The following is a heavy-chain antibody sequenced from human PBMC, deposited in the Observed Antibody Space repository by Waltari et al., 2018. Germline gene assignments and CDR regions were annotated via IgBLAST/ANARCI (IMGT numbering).Heavy chain of an antibody. J-gene: IGHJ5*01. D-gene: IGHD2-21*01. V-gene: IGHV3-30*18. CDR2: ISYGGIIK. Sequence: QVQLVESGGGVVQSGGSLRLACAASGFDFSRYGLHWVRQTPARGLGWVALISYGGIIKEYADAVRGRFSISRDDSGRILYLQMDSLRVEDTAVYYCAKEAYFANNNYHDSWGQGTRVTVTS. CDR3: AKEAYFANNNYHDS. CDR1: GFDFSRYG.